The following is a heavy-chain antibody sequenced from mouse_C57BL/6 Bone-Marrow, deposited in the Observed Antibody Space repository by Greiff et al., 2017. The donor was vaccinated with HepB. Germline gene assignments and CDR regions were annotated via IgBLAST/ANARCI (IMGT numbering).Heavy chain of an antibody. V-gene: IGHV10-1*01. CDR1: GFSFNTYA. J-gene: IGHJ1*03. CDR3: VRHDCDWYFDV. D-gene: IGHD2-13*01. Sequence: DVKLVESGGGLVQPKGSLKLSCAASGFSFNTYAMNWVRQAPGKGLEWVARIRSKSNNYATYYADSVKDRFTISRDDSESMLYLQMNNLKTEDTAMYYCVRHDCDWYFDVWGTGTTVTVSS. CDR2: IRSKSNNYAT.